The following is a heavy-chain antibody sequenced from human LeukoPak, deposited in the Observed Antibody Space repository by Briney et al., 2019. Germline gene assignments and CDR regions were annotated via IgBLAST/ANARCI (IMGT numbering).Heavy chain of an antibody. CDR3: ARHRGPVTYYYYGMDV. J-gene: IGHJ6*02. Sequence: KPGESLKISCKGSGYSFTSYWIGWVRQMPGKGLEWMGIIYPGDFDTRYSPSFQGQVTISADKSISTAYLQWSSLKASDTAMYYCARHRGPVTYYYYGMDVWGQGTTVTVSS. D-gene: IGHD4-17*01. CDR2: IYPGDFDT. CDR1: GYSFTSYW. V-gene: IGHV5-51*01.